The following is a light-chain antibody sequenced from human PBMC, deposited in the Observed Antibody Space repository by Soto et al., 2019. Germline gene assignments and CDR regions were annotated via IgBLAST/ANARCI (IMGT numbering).Light chain of an antibody. V-gene: IGLV2-11*01. Sequence: QSALTQPRSVSGSPGQSVTISCTGTSSDVGGYDYVSWYQQHPGKAPKLMIYDVNKRPSGVPDRFSGSKSGNTASLTISGLQAEDEADYYCCSYAGIYTLVLGGGTKVTVL. J-gene: IGLJ2*01. CDR3: CSYAGIYTLV. CDR2: DVN. CDR1: SSDVGGYDY.